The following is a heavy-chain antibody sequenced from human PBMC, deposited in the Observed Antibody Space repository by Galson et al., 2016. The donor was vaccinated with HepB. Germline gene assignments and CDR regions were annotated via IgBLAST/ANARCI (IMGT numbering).Heavy chain of an antibody. CDR2: ISRSITTT. Sequence: SLRLSCATSGFTFSNYAMGWVRQAPGKGLEWVSAISRSITTTYYADSVKGRFTVSRDNSKNTLYLQMNSLRAEDTDLYYCAKDREVYDSSGYYDCWGQGTLVTVSS. CDR1: GFTFSNYA. CDR3: AKDREVYDSSGYYDC. J-gene: IGHJ4*02. D-gene: IGHD3-22*01. V-gene: IGHV3-23*01.